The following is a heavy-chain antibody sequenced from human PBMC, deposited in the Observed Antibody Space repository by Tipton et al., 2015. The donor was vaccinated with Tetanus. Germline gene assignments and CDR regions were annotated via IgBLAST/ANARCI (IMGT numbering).Heavy chain of an antibody. D-gene: IGHD2-15*01. CDR2: IYYSGST. V-gene: IGHV4-61*01. J-gene: IGHJ4*02. CDR3: ARDDGAMESDMGYCSGGSCHFDY. CDR1: GGSVSSGSYY. Sequence: LRLSCTVSGGSVSSGSYYWSWIRQPPGKGLEWIGYIYYSGSTNYNPSLKSRVTISVDTSKNQFSLKLSSVTAADTAVYYCARDDGAMESDMGYCSGGSCHFDYWGQGTLVTVSS.